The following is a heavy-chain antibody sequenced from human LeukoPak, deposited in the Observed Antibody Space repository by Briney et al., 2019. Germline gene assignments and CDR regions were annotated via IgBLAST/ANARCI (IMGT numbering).Heavy chain of an antibody. J-gene: IGHJ5*02. D-gene: IGHD3-10*01. CDR1: GGSISSSNW. V-gene: IGHV4-4*02. CDR2: ISGSGTI. Sequence: PSETLSLTCAVSGGSISSSNWWSWVRQPPGEGLEWIGRISGSGTITYNPALQSRLTISIDTSKNQFSLKLMSVTAADTAVYYCARDSGTTGEVKFDPWGQGTLVTVSS. CDR3: ARDSGTTGEVKFDP.